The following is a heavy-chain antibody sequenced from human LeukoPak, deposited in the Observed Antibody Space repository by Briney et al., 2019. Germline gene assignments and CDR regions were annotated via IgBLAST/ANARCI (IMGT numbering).Heavy chain of an antibody. CDR3: ARDILFGGYEDY. CDR1: GFTFSSYS. Sequence: GGSLRLSCAASGFTFSSYSMNWVRQAPGKGLEWVSSISSSSSYIYYADSVKGRFTISRDNAKNSLYLQMNSLRAEDTAVYYCARDILFGGYEDYWGQGTLVTVSS. V-gene: IGHV3-21*01. CDR2: ISSSSSYI. J-gene: IGHJ4*02. D-gene: IGHD3-16*01.